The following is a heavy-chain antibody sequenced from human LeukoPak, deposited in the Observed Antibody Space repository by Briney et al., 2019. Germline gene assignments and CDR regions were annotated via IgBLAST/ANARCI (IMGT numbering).Heavy chain of an antibody. V-gene: IGHV1-8*01. D-gene: IGHD2-2*01. CDR3: ARVVPAATYYYYYGMDV. CDR1: GYTFTSYD. Sequence: GASVKVSCKASGYTFTSYDINWVRQATGQGLEWMGWMNPNSGNTGYAQKFQGRVTMTRNTSISTAYMELSSLRSEDTAVYYCARVVPAATYYYYYGMDVWGQGTTVTVSS. CDR2: MNPNSGNT. J-gene: IGHJ6*02.